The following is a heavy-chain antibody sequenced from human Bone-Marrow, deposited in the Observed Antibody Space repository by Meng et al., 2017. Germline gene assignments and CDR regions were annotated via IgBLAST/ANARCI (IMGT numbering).Heavy chain of an antibody. CDR3: ARDGLRGLGD. Sequence: SETLSLTCTVSGGSISSYYWSWIRQPAGKGLEWIGRIYSSGSTNYNPSLKSRVTMSVGTSKNQFSLNLISVTAADTAVYFCARDGLRGLGDWGQGTLVTVSS. CDR1: GGSISSYY. J-gene: IGHJ4*02. V-gene: IGHV4-4*07. CDR2: IYSSGST. D-gene: IGHD5-12*01.